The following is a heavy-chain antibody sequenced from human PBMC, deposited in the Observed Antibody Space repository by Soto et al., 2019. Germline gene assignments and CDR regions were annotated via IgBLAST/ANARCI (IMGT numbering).Heavy chain of an antibody. CDR2: INPNSGGT. J-gene: IGHJ6*02. D-gene: IGHD1-26*01. CDR1: RYTFTGYY. CDR3: ASGRARVGMDV. V-gene: IGHV1-2*04. Sequence: ASVKASCKASRYTFTGYYMHWVRQAPGQGLEWMGWINPNSGGTNYAQKFQGWVTMTRDTSIRTAYMELSRLRSDDTAVYYGASGRARVGMDVWGQGTTVTVSS.